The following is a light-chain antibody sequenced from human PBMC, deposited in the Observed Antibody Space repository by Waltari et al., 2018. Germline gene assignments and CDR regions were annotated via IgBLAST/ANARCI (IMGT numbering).Light chain of an antibody. V-gene: IGKV3-15*01. CDR1: QSVSSN. Sequence: EIVMTQSPATLSVSPGERATLSCRASQSVSSNLAWYQQKPGQAPRLLIYGASTRASGSXAXXXGSGSGXXFXLTISSXXSEDSAAYFCQQHYNWPPVFGQGTKLEIK. J-gene: IGKJ2*01. CDR3: QQHYNWPPV. CDR2: GAS.